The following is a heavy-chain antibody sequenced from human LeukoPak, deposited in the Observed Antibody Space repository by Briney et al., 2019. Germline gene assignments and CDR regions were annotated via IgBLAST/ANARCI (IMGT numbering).Heavy chain of an antibody. CDR2: INHSGST. J-gene: IGHJ4*02. Sequence: PSETLSLTCAVYGGSFSGYYWSWIRQPPGKGLEWIGKINHSGSTNYNPSLKSRVTISVDTSKNQFSLKLSSVTAADTAAYYCATQELWSYYFDYWGQGTLVTVSS. CDR1: GGSFSGYY. V-gene: IGHV4-34*01. CDR3: ATQELWSYYFDY. D-gene: IGHD5-18*01.